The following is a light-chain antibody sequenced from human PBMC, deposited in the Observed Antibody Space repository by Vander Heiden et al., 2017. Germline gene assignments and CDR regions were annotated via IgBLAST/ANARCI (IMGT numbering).Light chain of an antibody. Sequence: SALPPPASVSGSPRQSITISCTGTSSDIGSYIFVSWYQQHPGKAPKLMIYEVRKRPSGVSKRFSGSKSGNTASLTISGLQAEDEADYYCCSYAGAYTLVFGGGTKLTVL. V-gene: IGLV2-23*02. CDR3: CSYAGAYTLV. CDR1: SSDIGSYIF. J-gene: IGLJ3*02. CDR2: EVR.